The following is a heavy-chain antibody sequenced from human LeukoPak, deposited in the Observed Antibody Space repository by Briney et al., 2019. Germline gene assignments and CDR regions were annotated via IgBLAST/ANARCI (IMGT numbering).Heavy chain of an antibody. CDR3: VAGYSSSWYYYYYGMDV. Sequence: TRGESLKISCKGSGYSFTSYWIGWVRQMPGKGLEWMGIIYPGDSDTRYSPSFQGQVTISADKSISTAYLQWSSPKASDTAMYYCVAGYSSSWYYYYYGMDVWGQGTTVTVSS. V-gene: IGHV5-51*01. CDR2: IYPGDSDT. D-gene: IGHD6-13*01. CDR1: GYSFTSYW. J-gene: IGHJ6*02.